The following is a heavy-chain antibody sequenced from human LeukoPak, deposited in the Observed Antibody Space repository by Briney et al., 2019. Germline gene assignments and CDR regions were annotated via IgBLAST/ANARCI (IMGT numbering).Heavy chain of an antibody. V-gene: IGHV3-23*01. CDR1: GFTFSTYA. CDR2: ITGSGGDT. Sequence: GGSLRLSCAASGFTFSTYAMGWVRQAPGKGLEWVSAITGSGGDTYYADSVKGRFTISRDNSKNTLYLQMNSLRAEDTALYYCAKDGVGSSGPFSYWGQGTLVTVSS. CDR3: AKDGVGSSGPFSY. D-gene: IGHD6-19*01. J-gene: IGHJ4*02.